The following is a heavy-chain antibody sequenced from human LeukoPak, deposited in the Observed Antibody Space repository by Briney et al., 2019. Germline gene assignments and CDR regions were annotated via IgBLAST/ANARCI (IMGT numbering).Heavy chain of an antibody. CDR2: ISSSSSYI. CDR3: AREVISEGATHFDY. Sequence: GGTLRLSCAASGFTFSSDSMNWVRQAPGKGLEWVSSISSSSSYIYYADSVKGRFTISRDNAKNSLYLQMNSLRAEDTAVYYCAREVISEGATHFDYWGQGTLVTVSS. CDR1: GFTFSSDS. J-gene: IGHJ4*02. V-gene: IGHV3-21*01. D-gene: IGHD1-26*01.